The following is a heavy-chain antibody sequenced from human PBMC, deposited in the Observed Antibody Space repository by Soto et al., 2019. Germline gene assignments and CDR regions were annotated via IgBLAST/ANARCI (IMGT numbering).Heavy chain of an antibody. CDR3: AKDQQEYYYDSSGQTNGYYFDY. Sequence: EVQLLESGGGLVQPGGPRNLSVAAPGFPLTSKPMTGARRAPGRGRGGVSPISGVGGSTYYADSVKGRFTISRDNSKNTLYLQMNSLRAEDTAVYYCAKDQQEYYYDSSGQTNGYYFDYWGQGTLVTVSS. V-gene: IGHV3-23*01. J-gene: IGHJ4*02. D-gene: IGHD3-22*01. CDR1: GFPLTSKP. CDR2: ISGVGGST.